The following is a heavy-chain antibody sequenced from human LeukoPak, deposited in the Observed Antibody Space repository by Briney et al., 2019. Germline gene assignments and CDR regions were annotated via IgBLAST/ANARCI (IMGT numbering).Heavy chain of an antibody. D-gene: IGHD3-10*01. Sequence: GGSLRLSCAASGFTFSSYAMSWIRQAPGKGLEWVSAISGSGGSTYCADSVKGRFTISRDNSKNTLYLQMNSLRAEDTAVYYCAKAGWGVNYYFDYWGQGTLVTVSS. V-gene: IGHV3-23*01. CDR1: GFTFSSYA. CDR2: ISGSGGST. J-gene: IGHJ4*02. CDR3: AKAGWGVNYYFDY.